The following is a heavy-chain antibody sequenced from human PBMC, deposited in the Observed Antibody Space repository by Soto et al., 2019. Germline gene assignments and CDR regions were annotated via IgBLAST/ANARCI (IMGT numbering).Heavy chain of an antibody. Sequence: QLQLQESGSGLVKPSQTLSLTCAVSGGSISSGGYSWSWIRQPPGQGLEWIGYIYHSGSTYYNPSLKSRVTISVDRSKNQFSLKLSSVTAADTAVYYCARDRRGGYYDSSGAGWFDPWGQGTLVTVSS. CDR2: IYHSGST. J-gene: IGHJ5*02. D-gene: IGHD3-22*01. V-gene: IGHV4-30-2*01. CDR3: ARDRRGGYYDSSGAGWFDP. CDR1: GGSISSGGYS.